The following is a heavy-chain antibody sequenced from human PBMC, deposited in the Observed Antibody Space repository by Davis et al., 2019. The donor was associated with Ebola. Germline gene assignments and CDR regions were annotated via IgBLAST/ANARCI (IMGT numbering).Heavy chain of an antibody. Sequence: GGSLRLSCAASGFTVSSNYMSWVRQAPGKGLEWVSAISGSGSTIYYADSVKGRFTISRDNSKNTLYLQMNSLRAEDTAVYYCARDGIAARHDYWGQGTLVTVSS. J-gene: IGHJ4*02. CDR2: ISGSGSTI. V-gene: IGHV3-53*01. CDR3: ARDGIAARHDY. CDR1: GFTVSSNY. D-gene: IGHD6-6*01.